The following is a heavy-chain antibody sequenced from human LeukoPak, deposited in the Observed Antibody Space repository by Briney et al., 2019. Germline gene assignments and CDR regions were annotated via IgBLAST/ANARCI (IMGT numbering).Heavy chain of an antibody. J-gene: IGHJ4*02. D-gene: IGHD3-10*01. CDR3: AREGRPYYYVDY. CDR1: GGSISSGDYY. Sequence: SETLSLTCTVSGGSISSGDYYWSWIRQPPGKGLEWIGYIYYSGSTYYNPSLKSRVTISVDTSKNQFSLKLSSVTAADTAVYYCAREGRPYYYVDYWGQGTLGTVS. V-gene: IGHV4-30-4*01. CDR2: IYYSGST.